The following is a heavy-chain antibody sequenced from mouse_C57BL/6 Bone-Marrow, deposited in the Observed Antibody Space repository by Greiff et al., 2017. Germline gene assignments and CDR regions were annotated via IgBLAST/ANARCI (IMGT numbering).Heavy chain of an antibody. CDR2: INPYNGGT. D-gene: IGHD1-1*01. V-gene: IGHV1-19*01. J-gene: IGHJ2*01. CDR3: ARGTTVVATDY. Sequence: VQLQQSGPVLVTPGASVKMSCKASGYTFTDYYMNWVTQSNGKSLEWIGVINPYNGGTSYNQKFKGKATLTVDKSSSTAYIELNSLTSEESAVYYVARGTTVVATDYWGQGTTLTVSS. CDR1: GYTFTDYY.